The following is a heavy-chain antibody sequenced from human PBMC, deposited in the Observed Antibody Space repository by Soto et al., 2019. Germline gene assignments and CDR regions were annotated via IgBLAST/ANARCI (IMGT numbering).Heavy chain of an antibody. V-gene: IGHV3-23*01. CDR1: GFTFSSYA. Sequence: EVQLLESGGGLVQPGGSLRLSCAASGFTFSSYAMSWVRQAPGKGLEWVSAISGSGGSTYYADSVKGRFTISRDNSKNTLYLQINSLRAEDTAVYYCAKDGLGVLEWLPDACDIWGQGTMVTVSS. CDR3: AKDGLGVLEWLPDACDI. D-gene: IGHD3-3*01. J-gene: IGHJ3*02. CDR2: ISGSGGST.